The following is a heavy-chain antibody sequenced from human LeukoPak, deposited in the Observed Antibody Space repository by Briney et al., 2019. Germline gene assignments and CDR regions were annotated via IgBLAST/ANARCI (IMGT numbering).Heavy chain of an antibody. J-gene: IGHJ4*02. D-gene: IGHD1-26*01. CDR1: GGSISSSSYY. CDR3: AKGGSSYSV. V-gene: IGHV4-61*05. CDR2: IYYSGST. Sequence: SETLSLTCTVSGGSISSSSYYWGWIRQPPGKGLEWIGYIYYSGSTNYNPSLKSRVTILVDTSKNQFSLKLTSVTAADTAVYYCAKGGSSYSVWGQGTLVTVSS.